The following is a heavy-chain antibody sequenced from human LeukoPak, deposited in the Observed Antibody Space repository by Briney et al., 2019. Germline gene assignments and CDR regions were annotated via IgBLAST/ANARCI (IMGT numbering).Heavy chain of an antibody. CDR2: ISSSVSAM. CDR3: ARLLEGDYHFDY. Sequence: GGSLRLSCAASGFTFSDYYMTWIRQAPGKGLEWVSYISSSVSAMYYADSVKGRFTISRDNAKNSLYLQMNSLRAEDTAVYYCARLLEGDYHFDYWGQGTLVTVSS. D-gene: IGHD4-17*01. V-gene: IGHV3-11*01. CDR1: GFTFSDYY. J-gene: IGHJ4*02.